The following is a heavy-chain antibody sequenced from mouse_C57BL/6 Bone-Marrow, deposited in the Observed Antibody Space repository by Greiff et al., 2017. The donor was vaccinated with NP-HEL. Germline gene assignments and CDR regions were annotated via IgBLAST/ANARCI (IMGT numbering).Heavy chain of an antibody. CDR2: IFPGSGST. D-gene: IGHD1-1*01. CDR3: AREGDDYGSSYEPWFAY. V-gene: IGHV1-75*01. J-gene: IGHJ3*01. Sequence: QVQLQQSGPELVKPGASVKISCKASGYTFTDYYINWVKQRPGQGLEWIGWIFPGSGSTYYNEKFKGKATLTVDKSSSTAYMLLSSLTSEDSAVYFCAREGDDYGSSYEPWFAYWGQGTLVTVSA. CDR1: GYTFTDYY.